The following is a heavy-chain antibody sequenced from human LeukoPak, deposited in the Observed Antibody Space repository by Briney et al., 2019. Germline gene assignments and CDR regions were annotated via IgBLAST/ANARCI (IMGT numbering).Heavy chain of an antibody. D-gene: IGHD3-22*01. CDR1: GGSISSGGYY. J-gene: IGHJ4*02. CDR2: IYYSGST. Sequence: ASETLSLTCTVSGGSISSGGYYWSWIRQHPGKGLEWIGYIYYSGSTYYNPSLKSRVTISVDTSKNQFSLKLSSVTAADTAVYYCARTYYYDSSGYWLDYWGQGTLVTVSS. V-gene: IGHV4-31*03. CDR3: ARTYYYDSSGYWLDY.